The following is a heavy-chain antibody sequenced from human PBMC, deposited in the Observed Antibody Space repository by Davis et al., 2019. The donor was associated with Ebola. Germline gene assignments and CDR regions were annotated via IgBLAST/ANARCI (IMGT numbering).Heavy chain of an antibody. CDR3: AIPDCSGANCYSVYIKN. Sequence: PGGSLRLSCAASGFTFSSYEMHWVRQAPGKGLEWVALISYDGSSKYYGDSVKGRFTISRDNSNNLLYLQMNSLRAEDTAVYYCAIPDCSGANCYSVYIKNWGQGTLVTVSS. V-gene: IGHV3-30-3*01. J-gene: IGHJ4*02. CDR1: GFTFSSYE. CDR2: ISYDGSSK. D-gene: IGHD2-15*01.